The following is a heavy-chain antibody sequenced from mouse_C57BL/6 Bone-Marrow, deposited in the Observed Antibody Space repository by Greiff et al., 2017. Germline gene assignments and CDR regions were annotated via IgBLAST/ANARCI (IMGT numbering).Heavy chain of an antibody. Sequence: EVQLVESGGGLVKPGGSLKLSCAASGFTFSDYGMHWVRQAPEKGLEWVAYISSGSSTIYYADTVKGRFTISRDNAKNTLFLQMTSLWSEDTAMYYCAKGSSSNYYAMDYWGQGTSVTVSS. J-gene: IGHJ4*01. V-gene: IGHV5-17*01. CDR2: ISSGSSTI. CDR3: AKGSSSNYYAMDY. CDR1: GFTFSDYG. D-gene: IGHD1-1*01.